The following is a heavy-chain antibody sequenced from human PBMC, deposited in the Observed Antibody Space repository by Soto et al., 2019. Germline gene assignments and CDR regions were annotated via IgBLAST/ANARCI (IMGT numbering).Heavy chain of an antibody. CDR2: INGDGSST. V-gene: IGHV3-74*01. CDR1: GFTFSSYW. J-gene: IGHJ4*02. D-gene: IGHD1-26*01. CDR3: ARDGFLGALLDY. Sequence: EVQLVESGGGLVQPGGSLRLSCAASGFTFSSYWMHWVRQAPGKGLVWVSRINGDGSSTTYADSVKGRVTISRDNAKNTRYMHMDSLRAEDTAGYYCARDGFLGALLDYWGQGTLVTVSS.